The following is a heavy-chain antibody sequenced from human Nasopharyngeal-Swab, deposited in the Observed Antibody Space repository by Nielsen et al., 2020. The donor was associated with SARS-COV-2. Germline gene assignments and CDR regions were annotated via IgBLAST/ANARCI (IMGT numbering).Heavy chain of an antibody. CDR1: GFTFSSYA. J-gene: IGHJ4*01. D-gene: IGHD1-14*01. Sequence: GESLQISCAASGFTFSSYAMSWVRQAPGKGLEWVSAISGSGGSTYYADSVKGRFTISRDNSKNTLYLQMNSLRAEDTAVYYCAKDLFNPAFDYWGQGTLVTVSS. V-gene: IGHV3-23*01. CDR2: ISGSGGST. CDR3: AKDLFNPAFDY.